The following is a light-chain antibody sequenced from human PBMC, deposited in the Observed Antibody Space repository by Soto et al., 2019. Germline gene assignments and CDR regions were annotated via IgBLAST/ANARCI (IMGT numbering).Light chain of an antibody. J-gene: IGLJ2*01. CDR1: SSNIGAGYD. V-gene: IGLV1-40*01. CDR3: QSYDSSLSGSV. Sequence: QSVLTQPPSVSGAPGQRVTISCTGSSSNIGAGYDVHWYQQLPGTAPKLLIYGNTNRPSGVLDRFSGSKSGASASLAITGLLAEDEADYYCQSYDSSLSGSVFGGGTKVTVL. CDR2: GNT.